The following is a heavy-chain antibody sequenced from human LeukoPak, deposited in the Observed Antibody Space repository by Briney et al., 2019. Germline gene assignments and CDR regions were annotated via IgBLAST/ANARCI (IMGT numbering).Heavy chain of an antibody. CDR2: IYHSGST. CDR1: GYSISSGYY. D-gene: IGHD2-2*02. V-gene: IGHV4-38-2*02. Sequence: SETLSLTCTVSGYSISSGYYWGWIRQPPGKGLEWIGSIYHSGSTYYNPSLKSRVTISVDTSKNQFSLKLSSVTAADTAVYYCARHGGRYQLLYLEFDYWGQGTLVTVSS. J-gene: IGHJ4*02. CDR3: ARHGGRYQLLYLEFDY.